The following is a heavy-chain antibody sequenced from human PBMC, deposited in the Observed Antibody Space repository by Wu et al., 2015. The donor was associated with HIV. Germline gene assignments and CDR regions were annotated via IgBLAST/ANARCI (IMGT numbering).Heavy chain of an antibody. CDR3: ARDQVVRGHPKVNWNYWFDP. J-gene: IGHJ5*02. Sequence: SCKASGYTFTGYYMHWVRQAPGQGLEWMGWINPNSGGTNYAQKFQGRVTMTRDTSISTAYMELSRLRSDDTAVYYCARDQVVRGHPKVNWNYWFDPWGQGTLVTVSS. CDR1: GYTFTGYY. V-gene: IGHV1-2*02. D-gene: IGHD1-7*01. CDR2: INPNSGGT.